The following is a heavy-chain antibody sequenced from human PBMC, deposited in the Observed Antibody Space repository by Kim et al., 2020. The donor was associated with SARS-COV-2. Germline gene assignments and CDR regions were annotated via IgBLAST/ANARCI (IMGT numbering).Heavy chain of an antibody. J-gene: IGHJ6*02. Sequence: GGYLRLSCAASGFTFDDYAMHWVRQAPGKGLEWDSGISWNSGSIGYADSVKGRFTISRDNAKNSLYLQMNSLRAEDTALYYCAKDMRSSWSGYIPPYNYYGMDVWGQGTTVTVSS. CDR1: GFTFDDYA. D-gene: IGHD3-3*01. CDR3: AKDMRSSWSGYIPPYNYYGMDV. CDR2: ISWNSGSI. V-gene: IGHV3-9*01.